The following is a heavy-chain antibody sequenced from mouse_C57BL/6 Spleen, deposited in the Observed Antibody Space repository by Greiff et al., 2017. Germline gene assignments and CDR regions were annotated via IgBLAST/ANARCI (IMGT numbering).Heavy chain of an antibody. CDR1: GYSITSGYY. CDR2: ISYDGSN. J-gene: IGHJ2*01. CDR3: ARGGDFDY. V-gene: IGHV3-6*01. Sequence: VQLQQSGPGLVKPSQSLSLTCSVTGYSITSGYYWNWIRQFPGNKLEWMGYISYDGSNNYNPSLQNRNSITRDTSKNQFFLKFNSVTTEDTATYYCARGGDFDYWGQGTTLTGSS.